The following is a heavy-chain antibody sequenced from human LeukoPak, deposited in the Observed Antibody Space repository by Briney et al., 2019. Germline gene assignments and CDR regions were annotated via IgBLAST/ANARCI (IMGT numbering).Heavy chain of an antibody. J-gene: IGHJ4*02. CDR2: ISPSGNT. CDR1: GGSFTIYS. D-gene: IGHD4-11*01. V-gene: IGHV4-34*01. Sequence: SETLSLTCAVYGGSFTIYSWSWIRQPPGKSLEWVGEISPSGNTQYNPSLKSRVTISLDASKSQFYLKLNSVTAADTAVYYCARRVRSADYRLDYWGQGTLVTVSS. CDR3: ARRVRSADYRLDY.